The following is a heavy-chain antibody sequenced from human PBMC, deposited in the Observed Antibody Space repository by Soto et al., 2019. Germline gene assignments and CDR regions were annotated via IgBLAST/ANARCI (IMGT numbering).Heavy chain of an antibody. Sequence: GGSLRLSCAASGFTVSSNYMSWVRQAPGKGLEWVSVIYSGGSTYYADSVKGRFTISRDNSKNTLYLQMNSLRAEDTAVYYCAREVDTAMVMGRWFDPWGQGTLVTVSS. D-gene: IGHD5-18*01. CDR3: AREVDTAMVMGRWFDP. CDR1: GFTVSSNY. V-gene: IGHV3-66*01. CDR2: IYSGGST. J-gene: IGHJ5*02.